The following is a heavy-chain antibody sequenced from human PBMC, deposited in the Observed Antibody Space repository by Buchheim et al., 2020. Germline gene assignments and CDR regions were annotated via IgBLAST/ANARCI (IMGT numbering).Heavy chain of an antibody. V-gene: IGHV3-9*01. CDR2: ISWGSGNI. Sequence: EVQLVESGGGLVQPGRSLRLSCAASGFTFVDYTMHWVRQAPGKGLEWVSGISWGSGNISYADSVTGRFTISRDNAKNSLYLLMHSLRPDETALYYCSKADYTSNWFDSWGQGTL. D-gene: IGHD2-2*02. J-gene: IGHJ5*01. CDR3: SKADYTSNWFDS. CDR1: GFTFVDYT.